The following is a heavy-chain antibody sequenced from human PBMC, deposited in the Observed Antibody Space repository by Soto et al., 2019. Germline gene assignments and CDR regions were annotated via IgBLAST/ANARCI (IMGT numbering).Heavy chain of an antibody. CDR3: AKSKVPVVVTSSFDY. CDR1: GFTFSSYV. J-gene: IGHJ4*02. D-gene: IGHD2-21*02. V-gene: IGHV3-30*18. CDR2: ISYDGSNK. Sequence: QVQLVESGGGVVQPGRSLSLSCAASGFTFSSYVMHWVRQAPGKGLEWVAVISYDGSNKYYADSVKGRFTISRDNSKNTLLLPMNSLRAEETAVYYCAKSKVPVVVTSSFDYRGQGTLVNVAS.